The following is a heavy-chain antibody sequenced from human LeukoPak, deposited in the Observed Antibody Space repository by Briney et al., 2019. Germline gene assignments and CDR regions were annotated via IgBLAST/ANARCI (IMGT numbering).Heavy chain of an antibody. Sequence: VASVKVSCKVSGYTLTELSMHLVRQAPGKGLEWMGGFDPEDGETIYAQKFQGRVTMTKDTSTDTAYMELSSLRSEDTAVYYCAVLTPQWELPYYFDYWGQGTLVTVSS. CDR1: GYTLTELS. CDR3: AVLTPQWELPYYFDY. V-gene: IGHV1-24*01. J-gene: IGHJ4*02. D-gene: IGHD1-26*01. CDR2: FDPEDGET.